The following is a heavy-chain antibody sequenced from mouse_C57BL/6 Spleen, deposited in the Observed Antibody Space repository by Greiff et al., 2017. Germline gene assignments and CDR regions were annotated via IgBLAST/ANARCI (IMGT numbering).Heavy chain of an antibody. CDR2: INPSSGYT. V-gene: IGHV1-4*01. Sequence: QVQLQQSGAELARPGASVKMSCKASGYTFTSYTMHWVKQRPGQGLEWIGYINPSSGYTKYNQKFKDKATLTADKSSSTAYMQLSSLTSEDSAVYYCAREDGSSYGFADWGQGTLVTVSA. D-gene: IGHD1-1*01. CDR3: AREDGSSYGFAD. CDR1: GYTFTSYT. J-gene: IGHJ3*01.